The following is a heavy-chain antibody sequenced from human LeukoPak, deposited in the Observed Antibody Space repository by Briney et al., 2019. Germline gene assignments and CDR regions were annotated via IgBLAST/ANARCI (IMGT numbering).Heavy chain of an antibody. CDR3: ARASPSGSYSLDY. D-gene: IGHD1-26*01. Sequence: PGGSLRLSCAASGFTFDDYTMRWVRQAPGKGLEWVSSISSSSSYIYYADSVKGRFTISRDNAKNSLYLQMNSLRAEDTAVYYCARASPSGSYSLDYWGQGTLVTVSS. V-gene: IGHV3-21*01. J-gene: IGHJ4*02. CDR1: GFTFDDYT. CDR2: ISSSSSYI.